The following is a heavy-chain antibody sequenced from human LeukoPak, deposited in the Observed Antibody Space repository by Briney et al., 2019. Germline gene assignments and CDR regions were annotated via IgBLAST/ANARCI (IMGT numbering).Heavy chain of an antibody. CDR1: GFTFSSYA. J-gene: IGHJ4*02. D-gene: IGHD3-9*01. Sequence: GGSLRLSCAASGFTFSSYAMSWVRQAPGKGLEWVSAISGSGGSTYYADSVKGRFTISRDNSKNTLYLQMNSLRAEDTAVYYCAHDQSGRYFDWLFPRYYFDYWGQGTLVTVSS. V-gene: IGHV3-23*01. CDR2: ISGSGGST. CDR3: AHDQSGRYFDWLFPRYYFDY.